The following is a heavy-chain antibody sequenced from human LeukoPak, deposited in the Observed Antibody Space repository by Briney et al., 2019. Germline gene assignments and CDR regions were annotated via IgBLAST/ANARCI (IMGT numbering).Heavy chain of an antibody. CDR2: IYYSGST. J-gene: IGHJ6*02. V-gene: IGHV4-59*08. D-gene: IGHD3-9*01. Sequence: GSLRLSCAASGFTFSSYAMSWVRQAPGKGLEWIGYIYYSGSTNYNPSLKSRVTISVDTSKNQFSLKLSSVTAADTAVYYCARVRYYDILTGYSTYGMDVWGQGTTVTVSS. CDR1: GFTFSSYA. CDR3: ARVRYYDILTGYSTYGMDV.